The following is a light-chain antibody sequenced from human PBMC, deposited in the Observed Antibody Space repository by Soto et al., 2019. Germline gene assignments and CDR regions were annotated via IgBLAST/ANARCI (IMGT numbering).Light chain of an antibody. CDR3: SPYTSSSTLGV. V-gene: IGLV2-14*01. J-gene: IGLJ2*01. CDR2: DVS. CDR1: SSDVGGYNY. Sequence: QSALTQPASVSGSPGQSITISCTGTSSDVGGYNYVSWYQQHPGKAPKLMIYDVSNRPSGVSKRFSGSKSGNTASLTISGLQAEDEGDYYCSPYTSSSTLGVFGGGTKLTVL.